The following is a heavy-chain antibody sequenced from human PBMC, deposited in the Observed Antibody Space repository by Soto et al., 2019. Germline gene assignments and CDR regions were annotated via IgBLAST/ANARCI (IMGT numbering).Heavy chain of an antibody. Sequence: PGGCLRLSCAASGLTVSSYAMHWVRQAPGKGLEYVSAISSNGGSTYYANSVKGRFTISRDNSKNPLFLQMGGLRAEDMFFFFFARQGRAVSSYYFDFWAHGPLVTVPP. J-gene: IGHJ4*01. V-gene: IGHV3-64*01. CDR2: ISSNGGST. CDR1: GLTVSSYA. CDR3: ARQGRAVSSYYFDF. D-gene: IGHD3-10*01.